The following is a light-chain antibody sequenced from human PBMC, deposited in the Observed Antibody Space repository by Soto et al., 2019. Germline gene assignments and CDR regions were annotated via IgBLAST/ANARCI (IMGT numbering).Light chain of an antibody. CDR3: QQYGSSPPYT. CDR1: QSVSNNY. V-gene: IGKV3-20*01. J-gene: IGKJ2*01. CDR2: GSS. Sequence: EVVLTQSPGTLSLSPGERATLSCRASQSVSNNYLAWYQQKPGQAPRLVIFGSSDRATGIPDRFSGSGFGTDFILTISRPEPEDFAVYYCQQYGSSPPYTFGQGTKLEIK.